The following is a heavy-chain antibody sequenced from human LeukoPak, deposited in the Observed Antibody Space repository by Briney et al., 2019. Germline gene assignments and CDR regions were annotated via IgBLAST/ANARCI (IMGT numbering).Heavy chain of an antibody. CDR3: ARKGVYGSGPFDY. J-gene: IGHJ4*02. D-gene: IGHD3-10*01. CDR2: IIPIFGTA. CDR1: GGTFSSYA. Sequence: SVKVSCKASGGTFSSYAISWVRQAPGQGLGWMGGIIPIFGTANYAQKFQGRVTITADESTSTAYMELSSLRSEDTAVYYCARKGVYGSGPFDYWGQGTLVTVSS. V-gene: IGHV1-69*13.